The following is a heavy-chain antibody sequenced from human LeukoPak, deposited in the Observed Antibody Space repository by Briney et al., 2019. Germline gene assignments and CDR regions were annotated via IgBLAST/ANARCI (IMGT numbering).Heavy chain of an antibody. Sequence: GGSLRLSCAVSGVIFSDYGFHWGRQAPGKGLEWVAVTRFDGSIKQYADSVKGRFTISRDDSKNTLYLQMNFLKSEDTAVSYCARWGGTRQYYFDYWGQGTLVTVSS. V-gene: IGHV3-33*01. D-gene: IGHD1-1*01. CDR2: TRFDGSIK. J-gene: IGHJ4*02. CDR3: ARWGGTRQYYFDY. CDR1: GVIFSDYG.